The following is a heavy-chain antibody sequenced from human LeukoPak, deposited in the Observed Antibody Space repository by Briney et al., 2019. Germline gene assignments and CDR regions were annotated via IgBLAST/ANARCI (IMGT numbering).Heavy chain of an antibody. CDR1: GGSISSYY. Sequence: PSETLSLTCTVSGGSISSYYWSWIRQPAGKGLEWIGRVYSSGSTNYNPSLKTRVTMSVDTSQNHLSLKLSSVTAADTAVYYCVRQAYDTGYDAFDIWGQGTMVTVSS. J-gene: IGHJ3*02. D-gene: IGHD3-22*01. CDR3: VRQAYDTGYDAFDI. V-gene: IGHV4-4*07. CDR2: VYSSGST.